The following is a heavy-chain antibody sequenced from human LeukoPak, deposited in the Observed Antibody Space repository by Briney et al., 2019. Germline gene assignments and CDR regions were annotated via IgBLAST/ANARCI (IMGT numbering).Heavy chain of an antibody. CDR2: ISSAGTTK. V-gene: IGHV3-48*03. J-gene: IGHJ5*02. Sequence: GGSLRLSCAASGFTFSSYEMNWVRQAPGKGLEWISYISSAGTTKIYADSVKGRFTISRDNAKNSLYLQMNSLRAEDTAVYYCATDYWFDPWGHGTLVTVSS. CDR3: ATDYWFDP. CDR1: GFTFSSYE.